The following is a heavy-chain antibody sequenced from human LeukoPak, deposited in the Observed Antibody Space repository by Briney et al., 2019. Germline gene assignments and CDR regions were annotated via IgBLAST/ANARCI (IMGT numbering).Heavy chain of an antibody. CDR3: AKASHLNFDY. J-gene: IGHJ4*02. V-gene: IGHV3-23*01. CDR1: GFTFSAYT. Sequence: GGSLRLSCAGSGFTFSAYTMNWVRQAPGKGLEWVSAISGSGGSTYYADSVKGRFTISRDNSKNTLYLQMNSLRAEDTAVYYCAKASHLNFDYWGQGTLVTVSS. CDR2: ISGSGGST.